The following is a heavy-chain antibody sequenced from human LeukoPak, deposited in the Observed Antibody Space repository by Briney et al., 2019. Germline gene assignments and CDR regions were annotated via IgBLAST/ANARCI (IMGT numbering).Heavy chain of an antibody. J-gene: IGHJ4*02. CDR2: ISGSGLYI. CDR3: ARGSFSSTWFERYFFDS. CDR1: GFSFDKYT. D-gene: IGHD6-13*01. V-gene: IGHV3-21*01. Sequence: GGSLRLSCTASGFSFDKYTMHWVRQAPGGGLEWVSSISGSGLYIFYGDSMKGRFTISRGNTKNSLFLQMNSLRAEDMSVYFCARGSFSSTWFERYFFDSWGQGTLVTVSA.